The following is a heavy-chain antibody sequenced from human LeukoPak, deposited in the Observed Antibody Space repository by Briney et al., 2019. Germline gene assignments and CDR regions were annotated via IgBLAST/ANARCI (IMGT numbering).Heavy chain of an antibody. CDR2: IWYDGSNK. CDR3: AREELFFYYYDSSGLYGMDV. J-gene: IGHJ6*02. D-gene: IGHD3-22*01. CDR1: GFTFSSYG. V-gene: IGHV3-33*01. Sequence: GGPLRLSCAASGFTFSSYGMHWVRQAPGKGLEWVAVIWYDGSNKYYADSVKGRFTISRDNSKNTLYLQMNSLRAEDTAVYYCAREELFFYYYDSSGLYGMDVWGQGTTVTVSS.